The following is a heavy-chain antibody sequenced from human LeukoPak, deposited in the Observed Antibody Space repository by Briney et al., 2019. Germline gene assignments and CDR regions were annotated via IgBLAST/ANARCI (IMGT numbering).Heavy chain of an antibody. J-gene: IGHJ4*02. D-gene: IGHD1-14*01. CDR1: GFTFSDYY. CDR2: IFYNGNT. CDR3: AADPGPRRFDY. Sequence: GSLRLSCAASGFTFSDYYMSWIRQAPGKGLEWVGYIFYNGNTNYNPSLKSRVTISVDTSKNQFSLKLSSVTAADTAVYYCAADPGPRRFDYWGQGTLVTVSS. V-gene: IGHV4-59*01.